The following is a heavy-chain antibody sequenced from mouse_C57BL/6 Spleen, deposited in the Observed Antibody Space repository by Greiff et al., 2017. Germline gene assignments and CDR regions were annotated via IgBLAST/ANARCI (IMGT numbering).Heavy chain of an antibody. CDR3: ARRGGGFRRDYYAKGY. J-gene: IGHJ4*01. CDR2: IDPISGGT. Sequence: QVQLLQPGAELVKPGASVKLSCKASGYTFTSYWMHWVKQRPGRGLGWIGRIDPISGGTKYNEKFKSKATLTVDKPSSTAYMQLSSLTSEDSAVYYCARRGGGFRRDYYAKGYWGQGTSVTVSS. CDR1: GYTFTSYW. V-gene: IGHV1-72*01.